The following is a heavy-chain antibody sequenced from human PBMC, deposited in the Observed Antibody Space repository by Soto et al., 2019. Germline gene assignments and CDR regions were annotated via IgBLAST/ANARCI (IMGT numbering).Heavy chain of an antibody. D-gene: IGHD2-15*01. J-gene: IGHJ6*02. CDR1: GYSFTIYW. CDR2: IDPSDSYT. CDR3: ARGVVAASYYYGMDV. Sequence: GESLKISCKGSGYSFTIYWISWVRQMPGKGLEWMGRIDPSDSYTNYSPSFQGHVTISADKSISTAYLQWSSLKASDTAMYYCARGVVAASYYYGMDVWGQGTTVTVSS. V-gene: IGHV5-10-1*01.